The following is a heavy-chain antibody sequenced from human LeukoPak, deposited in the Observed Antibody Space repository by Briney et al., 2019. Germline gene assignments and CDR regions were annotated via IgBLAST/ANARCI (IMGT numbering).Heavy chain of an antibody. CDR3: ARGPSIPIRKYGGNSQGFDY. Sequence: SETLSLTCAVYGGSFSGYYWSCIRQPPGKGLEWIGEINHSGSTNYNPSLKSRVTISVDTSKNQFSLKLSSVTAADTAVYYCARGPSIPIRKYGGNSQGFDYWGQGTLVTVSS. V-gene: IGHV4-34*01. J-gene: IGHJ4*02. CDR1: GGSFSGYY. CDR2: INHSGST. D-gene: IGHD4-23*01.